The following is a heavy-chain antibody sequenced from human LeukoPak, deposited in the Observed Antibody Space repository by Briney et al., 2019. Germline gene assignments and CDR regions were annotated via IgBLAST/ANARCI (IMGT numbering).Heavy chain of an antibody. J-gene: IGHJ4*02. Sequence: GGSLRLSCVTSGFTFLDYAVHWVRQAPGKGLEWVAVMSYDGNNNYYVDSVKGRFTLSRDSSKNTLYLQMNSLRPEDTAVYYCTREWGAAVEYWGQGTLVTVSS. CDR2: MSYDGNNN. D-gene: IGHD6-13*01. CDR3: TREWGAAVEY. CDR1: GFTFLDYA. V-gene: IGHV3-30-3*01.